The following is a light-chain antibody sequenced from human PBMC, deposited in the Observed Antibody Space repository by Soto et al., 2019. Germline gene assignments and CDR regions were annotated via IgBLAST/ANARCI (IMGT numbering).Light chain of an antibody. Sequence: DIPMTQSPSSLSASVGDRVTISCRASQSISNYLNWYQQKPGRAPKALIYIASRLQSGVPSRFSGSGSGTDFTLTISSLQPEDFATYYCQQSYSTPRTFGQGTKVEIK. CDR1: QSISNY. CDR2: IAS. CDR3: QQSYSTPRT. J-gene: IGKJ1*01. V-gene: IGKV1-39*01.